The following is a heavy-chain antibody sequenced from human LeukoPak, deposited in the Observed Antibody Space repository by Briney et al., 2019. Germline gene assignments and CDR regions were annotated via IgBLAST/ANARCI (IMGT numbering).Heavy chain of an antibody. D-gene: IGHD6-13*01. CDR3: ARRAAVSSGWSSPYYFDF. CDR1: GGSISSYY. J-gene: IGHJ4*02. CDR2: IYYSGST. Sequence: SETLSLTCTVSGGSISSYYWSWIRQPPGKGLEWIGYIYYSGSTNYNPSLKSRVTISVDTSKNQFSLKLISVTAADTAVYYCARRAAVSSGWSSPYYFDFWGQGTLVTVSS. V-gene: IGHV4-59*08.